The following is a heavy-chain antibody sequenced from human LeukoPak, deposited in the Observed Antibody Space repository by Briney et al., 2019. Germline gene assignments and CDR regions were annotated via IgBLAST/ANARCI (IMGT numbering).Heavy chain of an antibody. CDR2: ISAYNGNT. CDR1: GYTFTSYG. V-gene: IGHV1-18*01. J-gene: IGHJ4*02. D-gene: IGHD3-22*01. CDR3: ARDPYYDSSGYEFDY. Sequence: ASVTVSCTASGYTFTSYGTSWVRQAPGQGLEWMGWISAYNGNTNYAQKLQGRVTMTTDTPTSTAYMELRSLRSDDTAVYYCARDPYYDSSGYEFDYWGQGTLVTVSS.